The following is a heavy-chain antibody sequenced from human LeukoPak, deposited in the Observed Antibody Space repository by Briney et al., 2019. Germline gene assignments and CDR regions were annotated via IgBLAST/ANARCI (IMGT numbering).Heavy chain of an antibody. CDR1: GFTVSNNY. Sequence: GGSLRLSCAASGFTVSNNYMSWVRQAPGKGLEWVSVIYSGASTYYADSVKGRFTISRDNSKNTLYLQMNSLRAEDTAIYYCARNFLLRYLDYWAQGTLVTVSS. J-gene: IGHJ4*02. V-gene: IGHV3-66*01. CDR3: ARNFLLRYLDY. CDR2: IYSGAST. D-gene: IGHD3-9*01.